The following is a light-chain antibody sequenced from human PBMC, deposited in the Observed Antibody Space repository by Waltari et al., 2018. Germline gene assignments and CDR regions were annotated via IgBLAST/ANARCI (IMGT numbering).Light chain of an antibody. Sequence: EIVLTQSPGTLSLSPGERANLPCRASQSVRSSYLAWYQQKPGQAPRLLIYGASSRATGIPDRFSGSGSGTDFTLTISRLEPEDFAVYYCQQYGSSPRTFGPGTKVDIK. J-gene: IGKJ3*01. CDR1: QSVRSSY. CDR3: QQYGSSPRT. CDR2: GAS. V-gene: IGKV3-20*01.